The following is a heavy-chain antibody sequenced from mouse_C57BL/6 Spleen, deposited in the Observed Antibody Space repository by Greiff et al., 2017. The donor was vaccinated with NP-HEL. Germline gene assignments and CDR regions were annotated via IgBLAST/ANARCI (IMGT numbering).Heavy chain of an antibody. J-gene: IGHJ3*01. Sequence: VKLMESGPGLVAPSQSLSITCTVSGFSLTSYGVHWVRQPPGKGLEWLVVIWSDGSTTYNSAHKSRLSISKDNSKSQFFLKMNSLQTDDTAMYYCAVYYDYDGFAYWGQGTLVTVSA. CDR2: IWSDGST. CDR1: GFSLTSYG. D-gene: IGHD2-4*01. V-gene: IGHV2-6*03. CDR3: AVYYDYDGFAY.